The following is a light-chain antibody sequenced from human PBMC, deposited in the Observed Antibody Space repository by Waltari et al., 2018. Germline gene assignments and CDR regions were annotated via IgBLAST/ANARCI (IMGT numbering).Light chain of an antibody. CDR1: QSVFIDY. CDR2: GTS. CDR3: QQYTGSLPWT. V-gene: IGKV3-20*01. J-gene: IGKJ1*01. Sequence: ETVLTQSPGTLSLSPGERATLSCKASQSVFIDYLAWYQQKPGQAPRLVIYGTSNRAAGIPDRFSGSGSGTDFTLTINRLEPEDFAVYYCQQYTGSLPWTFGQGTKVEIK.